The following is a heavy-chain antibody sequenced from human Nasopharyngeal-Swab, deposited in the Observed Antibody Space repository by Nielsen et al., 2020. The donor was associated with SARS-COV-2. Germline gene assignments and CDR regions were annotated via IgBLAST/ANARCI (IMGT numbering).Heavy chain of an antibody. J-gene: IGHJ4*02. CDR2: IAYDGVNK. Sequence: GESLKISCTGSGFIFRSYAMHWVRQAPGKGLEWVALIAYDGVNKSYADSVKVRFTISRDNSQNTLYLHMNSLGPDDTALYYCATDGSRYFDSWGQGTLVTVSS. CDR3: ATDGSRYFDS. CDR1: GFIFRSYA. V-gene: IGHV3-30-3*01. D-gene: IGHD1-26*01.